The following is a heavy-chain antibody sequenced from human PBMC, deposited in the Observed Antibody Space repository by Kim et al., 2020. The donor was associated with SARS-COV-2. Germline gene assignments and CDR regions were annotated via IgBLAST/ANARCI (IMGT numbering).Heavy chain of an antibody. CDR1: GFTFSSYA. J-gene: IGHJ4*02. CDR2: ISYDGSNK. D-gene: IGHD6-19*01. CDR3: AVGRIEKYSSGWYGPAGAFDY. V-gene: IGHV3-30-3*01. Sequence: GGSLRLSCAASGFTFSSYAMHWVRQAPGKGLEWVAVISYDGSNKYYADSVKGRFTISRDNSKNTLYLQMNSLRAEDTAVYYCAVGRIEKYSSGWYGPAGAFDYWGQGTLVTVSS.